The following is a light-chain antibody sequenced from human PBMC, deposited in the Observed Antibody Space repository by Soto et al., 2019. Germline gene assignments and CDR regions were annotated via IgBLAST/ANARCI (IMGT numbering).Light chain of an antibody. J-gene: IGLJ1*01. Sequence: QSVLTQPASVSGSPGQSSTISCTGTSSDIGDYNYVSWYQQYPGKAPKLIISEVSSRPSGISNRFSGSKSASTASLTISGLQPEDEADYYCCSYSTTIPYVFGTGTKVTVL. CDR1: SSDIGDYNY. CDR3: CSYSTTIPYV. V-gene: IGLV2-14*01. CDR2: EVS.